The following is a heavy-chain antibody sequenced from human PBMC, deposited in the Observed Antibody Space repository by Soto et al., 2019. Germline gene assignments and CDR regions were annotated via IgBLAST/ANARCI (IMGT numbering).Heavy chain of an antibody. CDR3: AKKGGSGSYWGAFDY. V-gene: IGHV3-23*01. J-gene: IGHJ4*02. Sequence: EVQVLESGGGLVQPGGSLRLSCAASGFTFSNYDMTWVRQAPGKGLEWVSAVTGNGRNTYYADSVKGRFTISRDNSKNTLYLQMKRLRAEDTALYYCAKKGGSGSYWGAFDYWGQGTLVTVSS. D-gene: IGHD1-26*01. CDR1: GFTFSNYD. CDR2: VTGNGRNT.